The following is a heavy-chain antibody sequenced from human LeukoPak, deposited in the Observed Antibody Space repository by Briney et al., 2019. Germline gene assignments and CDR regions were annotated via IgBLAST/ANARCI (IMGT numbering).Heavy chain of an antibody. CDR1: GFTFSSYS. J-gene: IGHJ4*02. CDR3: ARGPGGSGSYYDY. CDR2: ISSSSSYI. D-gene: IGHD3-10*01. V-gene: IGHV3-21*01. Sequence: PGGSLRLSCAASGFTFSSYSMNWVRQAPGKGLEWVSSISSSSSYIYYADSVKGRFTISRDNAKNSLYLQMNSLRTEDAAVYYCARGPGGSGSYYDYWGKGTLVTVSS.